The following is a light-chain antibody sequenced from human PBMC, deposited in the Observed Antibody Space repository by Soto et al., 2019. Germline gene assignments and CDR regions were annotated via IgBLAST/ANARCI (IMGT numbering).Light chain of an antibody. V-gene: IGKV3-11*01. Sequence: EILLTQSPATLSLSPGEGATLSCRASQHVSTYLAWYQLKPGQAPRLLIYDASNRATGVPARFSGSGSGTDFTLTINSLEPGDSAVYYCQQRGDLVVTFGGGTKVEIK. CDR3: QQRGDLVVT. CDR1: QHVSTY. CDR2: DAS. J-gene: IGKJ4*01.